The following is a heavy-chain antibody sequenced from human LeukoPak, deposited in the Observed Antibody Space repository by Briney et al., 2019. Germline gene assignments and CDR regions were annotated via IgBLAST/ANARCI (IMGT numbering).Heavy chain of an antibody. CDR2: IKKDGSEK. J-gene: IGHJ4*02. CDR3: TRGGRYTSYYWQY. CDR1: ELIFSDFC. D-gene: IGHD1-26*01. V-gene: IGHV3-7*01. Sequence: GGSLRLSCVASELIFSDFCMTWVRHSRGKGLEWVATIKKDGSEKYYVDSVKGRFTISRDNAENTLYLHMNSLRAEDTAVYYCTRGGRYTSYYWQYWGLGTLVTVSS.